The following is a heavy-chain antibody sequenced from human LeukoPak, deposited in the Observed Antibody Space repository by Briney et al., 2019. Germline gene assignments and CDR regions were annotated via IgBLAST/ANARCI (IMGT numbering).Heavy chain of an antibody. D-gene: IGHD3-16*01. J-gene: IGHJ4*02. V-gene: IGHV4-59*01. CDR3: ARDRGTYYYDY. CDR2: IYYSGNT. Sequence: PSETLSLTCSVSGGSMSDYYWSWIRQPPGKGLEWIGYIYYSGNTHYNPSLKSRVTISVDTSKNQFSLKLSSVTAADTAVYYCARDRGTYYYDYWGQGTLVTVSS. CDR1: GGSMSDYY.